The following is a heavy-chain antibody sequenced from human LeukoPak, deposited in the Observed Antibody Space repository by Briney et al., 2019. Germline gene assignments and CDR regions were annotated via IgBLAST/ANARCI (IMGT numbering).Heavy chain of an antibody. CDR3: VRDLEY. V-gene: IGHV3-21*01. CDR1: GFTFSIYY. Sequence: GGSLRLSCAASGFTFSIYYMNWVRQAPGKGLEWVSSISGSSRDIYYADSVKGRFTISRDNSKNSLYLQMNSLRAEDTAMYYCVRDLEYWGQGALVTVSS. CDR2: ISGSSRDI. J-gene: IGHJ4*02.